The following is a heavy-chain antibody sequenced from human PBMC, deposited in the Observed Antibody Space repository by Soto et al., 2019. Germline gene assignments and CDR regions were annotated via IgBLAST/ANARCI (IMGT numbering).Heavy chain of an antibody. V-gene: IGHV1-69*02. D-gene: IGHD4-17*01. CDR3: ARPVGNTVTRGEY. J-gene: IGHJ4*02. CDR1: GGTFSSYT. Sequence: QVQLVQSGAEVKKPGSSVKVSCKASGGTFSSYTITWVRQAPGQGLEWMGRIVPILDIAHYAQKIRGRDTMTADKYTGIAYMELVNLTSEDTAVYYCARPVGNTVTRGEYWGQGTLVTVSS. CDR2: IVPILDIA.